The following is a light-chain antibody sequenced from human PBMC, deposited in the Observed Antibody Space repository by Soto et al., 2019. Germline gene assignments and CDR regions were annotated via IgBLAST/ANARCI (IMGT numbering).Light chain of an antibody. CDR2: DAS. V-gene: IGKV3-11*01. CDR3: QQRKYWPPIT. J-gene: IGKJ5*01. CDR1: QSVDRY. Sequence: DIVLTPSPATLSFPPGDRATLSCRASQSVDRYLVWYQQKPGQAPRLLIHDASNRATGIPARFSGSGSGTDFTLTISSLEPEDFAVYYCQQRKYWPPITFGQGTRLV.